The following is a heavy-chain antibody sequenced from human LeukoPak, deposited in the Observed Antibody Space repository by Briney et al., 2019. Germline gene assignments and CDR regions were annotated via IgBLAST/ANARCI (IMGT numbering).Heavy chain of an antibody. CDR3: ARGDAFDI. Sequence: PGRSLRLSCAASGFTFDDYAMHWVRQAPGKGLEWVSGISWNSGSIGYADSVKGRFTIPRDNARNSLYLQMNSLRAEDMALYYCARGDAFDIWGQGTMVTVSS. CDR2: ISWNSGSI. J-gene: IGHJ3*02. CDR1: GFTFDDYA. V-gene: IGHV3-9*03.